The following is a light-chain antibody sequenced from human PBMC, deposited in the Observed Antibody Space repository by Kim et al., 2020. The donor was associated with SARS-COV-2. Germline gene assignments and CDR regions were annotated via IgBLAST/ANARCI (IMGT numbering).Light chain of an antibody. J-gene: IGKJ4*01. CDR3: QQYNNWPPLT. Sequence: EIVMTQSPATLSVSPGERATLSCRASQSIRNNLAWYQQKPGRAPRLLIYGASTRATGVPARFSGSGSGTEFTLTISSLQSEDFAVYYCQQYNNWPPLTFGGGTKLEI. CDR2: GAS. V-gene: IGKV3-15*01. CDR1: QSIRNN.